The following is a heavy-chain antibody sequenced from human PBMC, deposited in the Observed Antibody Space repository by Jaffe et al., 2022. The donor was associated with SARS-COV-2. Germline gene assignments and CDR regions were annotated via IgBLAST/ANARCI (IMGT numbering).Heavy chain of an antibody. V-gene: IGHV1-24*01. CDR3: ATDFKYCSGGSCYFEVWFDP. D-gene: IGHD2-15*01. Sequence: QVQLVQSGAEVKKPGASVKVSCKVSGYTLTELSMHWVRQAPGKGLEWMGGFDPEDGETIYAQKFQGRVTMTEDTSTDTAYMELSSLRSEDTAVYYCATDFKYCSGGSCYFEVWFDPWGQGTLVTVSS. J-gene: IGHJ5*02. CDR2: FDPEDGET. CDR1: GYTLTELS.